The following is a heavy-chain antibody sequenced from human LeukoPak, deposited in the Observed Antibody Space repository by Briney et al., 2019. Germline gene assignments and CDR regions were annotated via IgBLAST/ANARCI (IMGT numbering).Heavy chain of an antibody. CDR1: GYTFTSYG. J-gene: IGHJ6*02. Sequence: ASVKVSCKASGYTFTSYGISWVRQAPGQGLEWMGWISAYNGNTNYAQKLQGRVTMTTDTSTSTAYMELRSLRSDDTAVYYCARGPLWFGEFWTYYYGMDVWGQGTTVTVSS. V-gene: IGHV1-18*01. CDR3: ARGPLWFGEFWTYYYGMDV. CDR2: ISAYNGNT. D-gene: IGHD3-10*01.